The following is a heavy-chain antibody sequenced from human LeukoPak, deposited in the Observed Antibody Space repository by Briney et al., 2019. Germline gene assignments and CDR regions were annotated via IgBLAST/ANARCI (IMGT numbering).Heavy chain of an antibody. D-gene: IGHD2-2*01. Sequence: GGSLRLSCAASGFTFSSYGTHWVRQAPGKGLEWVAFIRYDGSNKYYADSVKGRFTISRDNSKNTLYLQMNSLRAEDTAVYYCAKEGEQIVVVPAANVYFQHWGQGTLVTVSS. J-gene: IGHJ1*01. CDR2: IRYDGSNK. CDR1: GFTFSSYG. CDR3: AKEGEQIVVVPAANVYFQH. V-gene: IGHV3-30*02.